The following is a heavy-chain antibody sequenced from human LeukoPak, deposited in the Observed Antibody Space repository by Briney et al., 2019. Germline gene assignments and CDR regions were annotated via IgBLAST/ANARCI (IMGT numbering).Heavy chain of an antibody. J-gene: IGHJ6*02. CDR3: AGDLSSSGYYYYGMDV. Sequence: PGGSLRLSCAASGFTVSSNYMSWVRQAPGKGLEWVSVIYSGGSTYYADSVKGRFTIFRDNSKNTLYLQMNSLRAEDAAVYYCAGDLSSSGYYYYGMDVWGQGTTVTVSS. V-gene: IGHV3-66*01. CDR2: IYSGGST. CDR1: GFTVSSNY. D-gene: IGHD6-6*01.